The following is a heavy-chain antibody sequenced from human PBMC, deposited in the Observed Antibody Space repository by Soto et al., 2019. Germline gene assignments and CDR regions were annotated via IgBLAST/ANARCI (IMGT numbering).Heavy chain of an antibody. CDR1: GFTFSSYS. J-gene: IGHJ3*02. CDR2: ISSSSSTI. Sequence: GGSLRLSCAASGFTFSSYSMNWVRQAPGKGLEWVSYISSSSSTIYYADSVKGRFTISRDNAKNSLYLQMNSLRAEDTAVYYCARDTLSSIVVVPAAVIWGQGTMVTVSS. CDR3: ARDTLSSIVVVPAAVI. D-gene: IGHD2-2*01. V-gene: IGHV3-48*01.